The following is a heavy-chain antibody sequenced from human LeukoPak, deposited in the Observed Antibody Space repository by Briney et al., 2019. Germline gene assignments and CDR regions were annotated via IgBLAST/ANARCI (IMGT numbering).Heavy chain of an antibody. J-gene: IGHJ3*02. Sequence: SVKVSCKASGGTFSSYAISWVRQAPGQGLEWIGGIIPIFGTANYAQKFQGRVTITTDESTSTAYMELSSLRSEDTAVYHCATSRNFTMIVASHAFDIWGQGTMVTVSS. CDR2: IIPIFGTA. CDR1: GGTFSSYA. V-gene: IGHV1-69*05. D-gene: IGHD3-22*01. CDR3: ATSRNFTMIVASHAFDI.